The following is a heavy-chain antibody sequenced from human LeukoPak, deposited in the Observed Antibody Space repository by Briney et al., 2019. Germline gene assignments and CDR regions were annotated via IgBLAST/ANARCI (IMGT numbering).Heavy chain of an antibody. V-gene: IGHV1-18*01. D-gene: IGHD3-10*01. CDR3: ARDEIRYGSGSYCLATDY. CDR2: ISAYNGNT. Sequence: GASVKVSCKASGYTFTSYGISRVRRAPGQGLEWMGWISAYNGNTNYAQKLQGRVTMTTDTSTSTAYMELRSLRSDDPAVYYCARDEIRYGSGSYCLATDYWGQGTLVTVSS. CDR1: GYTFTSYG. J-gene: IGHJ4*02.